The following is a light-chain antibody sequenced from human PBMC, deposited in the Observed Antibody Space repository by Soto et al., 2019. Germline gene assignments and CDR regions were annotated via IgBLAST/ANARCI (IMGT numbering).Light chain of an antibody. V-gene: IGLV2-23*01. Sequence: VLTQPASVSGSPGQSITISCTGTSSDVGSYNLVSWYQQHPGKAPKLMIYEGSKRPSGVSNRFSGSKSGNTASLTISGLQAEDEADYYCCSYAGSSPSSFGTGTKVTVL. CDR2: EGS. CDR3: CSYAGSSPSS. J-gene: IGLJ1*01. CDR1: SSDVGSYNL.